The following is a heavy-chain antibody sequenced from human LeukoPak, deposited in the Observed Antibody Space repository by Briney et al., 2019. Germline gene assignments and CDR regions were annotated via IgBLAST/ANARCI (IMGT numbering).Heavy chain of an antibody. V-gene: IGHV4-34*01. Sequence: SETLSLTCAAYGGSFSGYYWSWIRQPPGKGLEWIGEINHSGSTNYNPSLKSRVTISVDTSKNQFSLKLSSVTAADTAVYYCTYSPAFDYWGQGTLVTVSS. J-gene: IGHJ4*02. CDR2: INHSGST. D-gene: IGHD2-15*01. CDR3: TYSPAFDY. CDR1: GGSFSGYY.